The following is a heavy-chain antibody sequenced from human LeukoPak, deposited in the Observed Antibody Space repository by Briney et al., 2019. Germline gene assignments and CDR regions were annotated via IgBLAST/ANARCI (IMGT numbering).Heavy chain of an antibody. CDR3: AREDAAPNWFDP. CDR1: GYSISSGYY. J-gene: IGHJ5*02. D-gene: IGHD6-13*01. Sequence: SETLSPTCTVSGYSISSGYYWGWIRQPPGKGLEWIGSIYHSGSTYYNPSLKSRVTISVDTSKNQFSLKLSSVTAADTAVYYCAREDAAPNWFDPWGQGTLVTVSS. CDR2: IYHSGST. V-gene: IGHV4-38-2*02.